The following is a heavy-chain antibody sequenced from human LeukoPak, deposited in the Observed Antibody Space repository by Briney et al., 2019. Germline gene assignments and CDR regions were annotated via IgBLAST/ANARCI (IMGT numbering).Heavy chain of an antibody. Sequence: SQTLSLTCTVSGGSLGSGSYYWSWIRQTPGKGLEWIGYIYYSGSTNYNPSLKSRVTISVDTSKNQFSLKLSSVTAADTAVYYCARAQLGAGVPDWGQGTLDTVSS. V-gene: IGHV4-61*01. CDR1: GGSLGSGSYY. CDR3: ARAQLGAGVPD. D-gene: IGHD1-26*01. CDR2: IYYSGST. J-gene: IGHJ4*02.